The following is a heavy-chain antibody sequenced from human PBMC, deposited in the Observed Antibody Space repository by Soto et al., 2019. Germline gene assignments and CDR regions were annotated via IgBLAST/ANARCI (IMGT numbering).Heavy chain of an antibody. V-gene: IGHV3-74*01. D-gene: IGHD3-10*01. CDR2: TKTDGST. CDR1: GFTFSKHW. CDR3: ARDMRAVPWYGGVSSAFDM. Sequence: EVQLVESGGGLVQPGGSLRLSCAASGFTFSKHWMHWVRQAPGQGLVWVSRTKTDGSTSYADSVKGRFTISRDNAKNTLYLEMNSLRAEDTAVYYCARDMRAVPWYGGVSSAFDMGGQGTMVTVS. J-gene: IGHJ3*02.